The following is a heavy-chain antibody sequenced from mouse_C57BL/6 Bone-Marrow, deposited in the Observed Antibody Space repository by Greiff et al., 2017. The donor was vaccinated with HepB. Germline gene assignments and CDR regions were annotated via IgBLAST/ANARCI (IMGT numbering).Heavy chain of an antibody. D-gene: IGHD2-5*01. J-gene: IGHJ3*01. CDR1: GYTFTSYG. V-gene: IGHV1-81*01. Sequence: QVQLQQSGAELARPGASVKLSCKASGYTFTSYGISWVKQRTGQGLEWIGEIYPRSGNTYYNEKFKGKATLTADKSSSTAYMELRSLTSEDSAVYFCARNSNYHPWFAYWGQGTLVTVSA. CDR2: IYPRSGNT. CDR3: ARNSNYHPWFAY.